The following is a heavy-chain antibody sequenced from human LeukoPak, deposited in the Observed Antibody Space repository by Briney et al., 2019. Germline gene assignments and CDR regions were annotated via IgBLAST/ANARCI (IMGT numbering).Heavy chain of an antibody. J-gene: IGHJ4*02. Sequence: ASVKVSCKASGYTFTGYYMHWVRQAPGQGLEWMGRINPNSGGTNYAQKLQGRVTMTTDTSTSTAYMELRSLRSDDTAVYYCARDLEDGGYVSDYWGQGTLVTVSS. D-gene: IGHD5-12*01. CDR3: ARDLEDGGYVSDY. V-gene: IGHV1-2*06. CDR2: INPNSGGT. CDR1: GYTFTGYY.